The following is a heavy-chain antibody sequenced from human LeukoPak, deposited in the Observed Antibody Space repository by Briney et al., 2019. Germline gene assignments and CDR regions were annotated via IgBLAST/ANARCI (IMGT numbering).Heavy chain of an antibody. CDR3: ARDWELRF. V-gene: IGHV3-48*03. CDR1: GFTLGRSD. CDR2: AGRSGAT. Sequence: GGSLRLSCAASGFTLGRSDMIWVRQAPGKGLEWLSFAGRSGATYYADSVRGRFTISRDDARNSLDLQLSSLRAEDTAVYYCARDWELRFWGQGTLVTVSS. J-gene: IGHJ4*02. D-gene: IGHD1-26*01.